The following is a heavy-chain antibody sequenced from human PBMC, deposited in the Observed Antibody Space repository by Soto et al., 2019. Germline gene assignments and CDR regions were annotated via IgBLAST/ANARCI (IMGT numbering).Heavy chain of an antibody. V-gene: IGHV3-48*02. CDR1: GFTFSSYS. CDR3: ARDRGSSGYPDAFDI. Sequence: GGPLRLSCAASGFTFSSYSMNWVRQAPGKGLEWASYISSSSTIYYADSVKGRFTISRDNAKNSLYLQMNSLRDEDTAVYYCARDRGSSGYPDAFDIWGQGTMVTVSS. CDR2: ISSSSTI. J-gene: IGHJ3*02. D-gene: IGHD3-22*01.